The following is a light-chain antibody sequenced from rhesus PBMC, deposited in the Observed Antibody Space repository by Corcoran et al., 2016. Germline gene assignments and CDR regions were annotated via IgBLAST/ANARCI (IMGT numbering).Light chain of an antibody. CDR3: LQYNSDPLT. CDR1: QGISNS. J-gene: IGKJ4*01. V-gene: IGKV1-43*02. Sequence: DIQMTQSPSSLSASVGDRVSITCRASQGISNSLSWYQEKPGKAPKLLIYDASTLQRGVPSRFSGSGSGTDFTLTIRSLQPEYFATYYCLQYNSDPLTFGRGTKVEIK. CDR2: DAS.